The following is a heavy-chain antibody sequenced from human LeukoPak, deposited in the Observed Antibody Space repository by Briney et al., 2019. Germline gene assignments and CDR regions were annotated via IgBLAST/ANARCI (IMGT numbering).Heavy chain of an antibody. V-gene: IGHV1-46*01. CDR1: GYTFTSYY. D-gene: IGHD2-21*02. J-gene: IGHJ5*02. CDR3: ARAWMTALRKYNWFDP. Sequence: ASVKVSCKASGYTFTSYYMHWVRQAPGQGLEWMGIINPSGGSTSYAQKFQGRVTMTGDTSTSTVYMELSSLRSEDTAVYYCARAWMTALRKYNWFDPWGQGTLVTVSS. CDR2: INPSGGST.